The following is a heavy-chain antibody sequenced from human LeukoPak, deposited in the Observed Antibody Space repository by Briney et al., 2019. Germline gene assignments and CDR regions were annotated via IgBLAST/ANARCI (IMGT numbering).Heavy chain of an antibody. V-gene: IGHV3-30*04. CDR1: GFTFGRYA. J-gene: IGHJ4*02. CDR2: IAYDGSNK. Sequence: GGSLRLSCTASGFTFGRYAMRWRRQAPGKGLEWVAVIAYDGSNKYSADSLKGQGRFTISRDNSKNTLFLEMNSLRPEDTAVYYCARDSGSSGYFDYWGQGTLVTVSS. D-gene: IGHD3-22*01. CDR3: ARDSGSSGYFDY.